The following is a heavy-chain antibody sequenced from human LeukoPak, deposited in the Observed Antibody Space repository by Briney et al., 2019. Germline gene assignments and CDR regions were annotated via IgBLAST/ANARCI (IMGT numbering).Heavy chain of an antibody. CDR3: VSFYETY. CDR2: INSDGSWT. CDR1: GNYW. Sequence: GGALRLSCAASGNYWMHWVRQVPGKGLVWVSHINSDGSWTSYADSVKGRFTISKDNAKNTVYLQMNSLRAEDTAVYYCVSFYETYWGRGTLVTVSS. J-gene: IGHJ4*02. D-gene: IGHD2/OR15-2a*01. V-gene: IGHV3-74*01.